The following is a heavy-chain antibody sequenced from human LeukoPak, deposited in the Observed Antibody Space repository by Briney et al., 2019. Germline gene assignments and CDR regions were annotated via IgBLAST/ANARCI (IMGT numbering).Heavy chain of an antibody. V-gene: IGHV3-21*01. CDR3: ARTVAYCGGDCYPDAFDI. CDR2: ISSSSCYI. D-gene: IGHD2-21*02. Sequence: GGSLRLSCAASGFAFSSYSMNWVRQAPGKGLEWVSSISSSSCYIYYADSVKGRFTISRDNAKNSLYLQMNSLRAEDTAVYYCARTVAYCGGDCYPDAFDIWGQGTMVTVSS. CDR1: GFAFSSYS. J-gene: IGHJ3*02.